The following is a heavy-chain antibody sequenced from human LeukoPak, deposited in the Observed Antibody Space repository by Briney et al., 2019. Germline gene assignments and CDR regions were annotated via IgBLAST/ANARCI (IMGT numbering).Heavy chain of an antibody. CDR3: ATLTVRGVINI. CDR1: GFTFSNTW. CDR2: IQSKTDGGTT. Sequence: GSLRLSCAASGFTFSNTWMNWVRQAPGNGLEWVGRIQSKTDGGTTEYAAPVKGRFTISRDDSKTTLYLQMNSLKTEDTAVYYCATLTVRGVINIWGQGTLVTVSS. D-gene: IGHD3-10*01. V-gene: IGHV3-15*01. J-gene: IGHJ4*02.